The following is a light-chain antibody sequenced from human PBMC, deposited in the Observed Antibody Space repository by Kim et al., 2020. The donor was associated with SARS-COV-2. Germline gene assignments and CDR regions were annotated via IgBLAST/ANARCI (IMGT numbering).Light chain of an antibody. J-gene: IGKJ5*01. CDR1: QSVTGD. V-gene: IGKV3-11*01. CDR3: QQRHAWPVT. CDR2: DTS. Sequence: SPGVRATLSSRASQSVTGDLAWYQQKPGQAPRIFIYDTSNRAGGVPARFSGSGSGTDFTLTISSLEPEDFAVYYCQQRHAWPVTFGQGTRLEIK.